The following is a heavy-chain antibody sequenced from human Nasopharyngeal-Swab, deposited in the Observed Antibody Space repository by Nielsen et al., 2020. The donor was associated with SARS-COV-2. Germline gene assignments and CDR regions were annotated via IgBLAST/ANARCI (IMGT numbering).Heavy chain of an antibody. CDR1: GFTFSSYG. CDR3: ARVNSYSSSGSYDY. V-gene: IGHV3-33*01. J-gene: IGHJ4*02. Sequence: GESLKISCAASGFTFSSYGMHWVRQAPGKGLEWVAVIWYDGSNKYYADSVKGRFTIPRDNSKNTLYLQMNSLRAEDTAVYYCARVNSYSSSGSYDYWGQGTLVTVSS. CDR2: IWYDGSNK. D-gene: IGHD1-26*01.